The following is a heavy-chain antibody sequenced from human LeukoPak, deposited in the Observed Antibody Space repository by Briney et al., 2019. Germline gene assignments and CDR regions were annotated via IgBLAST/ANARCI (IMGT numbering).Heavy chain of an antibody. D-gene: IGHD3-22*01. V-gene: IGHV5-51*01. J-gene: IGHJ3*02. CDR1: GYRFTSYW. Sequence: GESLKISCKGSGYRFTSYWIGWVRQMPGKGLEWMGIIYPGDSDTRYSPSFQGQVTISADKSISTAYLQWSSLKASDTAMYYRASGSPYDSSGYPTGAFDIWGQGTMVAVSS. CDR2: IYPGDSDT. CDR3: ASGSPYDSSGYPTGAFDI.